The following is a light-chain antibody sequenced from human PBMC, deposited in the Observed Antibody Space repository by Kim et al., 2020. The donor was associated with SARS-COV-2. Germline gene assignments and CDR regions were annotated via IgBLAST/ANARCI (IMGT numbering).Light chain of an antibody. Sequence: QAVLTQPPSASGTPGQRVTISCSGSSSNIGINYVYWYQQLPGTPPKLLIYRNNQRPSGVPDRFSGSKSGTSASLAISGLRSEDEADYYCAAWDDSLSGRVFGGGTQLTVL. V-gene: IGLV1-47*01. CDR2: RNN. CDR3: AAWDDSLSGRV. CDR1: SSNIGINY. J-gene: IGLJ3*02.